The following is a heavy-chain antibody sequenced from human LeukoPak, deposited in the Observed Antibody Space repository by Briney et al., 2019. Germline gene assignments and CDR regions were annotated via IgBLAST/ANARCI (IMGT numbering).Heavy chain of an antibody. CDR3: ARQAGGYSSGWYQFHFDH. J-gene: IGHJ4*02. CDR2: INSSNGKT. V-gene: IGHV1-18*04. Sequence: ASVKVSCKASGYTFSSYGISWVRQAPGQGLEWMGWINSSNGKTNYAQKFQGRVTMTTDTSTSTAYMELRSLRSDDTAVYYCARQAGGYSSGWYQFHFDHWGQGTLVTVSS. CDR1: GYTFSSYG. D-gene: IGHD6-19*01.